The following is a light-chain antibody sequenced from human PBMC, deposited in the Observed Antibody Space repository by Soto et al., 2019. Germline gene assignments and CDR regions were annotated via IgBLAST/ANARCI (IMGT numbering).Light chain of an antibody. Sequence: DIQMTQSPSSLSASVGDRVTITCRASQTIGDRLNWYQEKPGKAPKVLVYAASTLQSGVSSRFSGSGSGTDFTLTISSLQPEDSATYYCQQSYGFMWTFGQGTKLDNK. CDR3: QQSYGFMWT. CDR1: QTIGDR. CDR2: AAS. V-gene: IGKV1-39*01. J-gene: IGKJ1*01.